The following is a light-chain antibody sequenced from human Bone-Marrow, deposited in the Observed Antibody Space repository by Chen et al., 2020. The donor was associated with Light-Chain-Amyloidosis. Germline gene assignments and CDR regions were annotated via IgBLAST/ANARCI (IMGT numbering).Light chain of an antibody. CDR2: EVT. V-gene: IGLV2-14*01. CDR1: SSDVGGDNH. Sequence: QSALTQPASVSGSPGQSITISCTGTSSDVGGDNHVSLYQKHPDKAPKLMIYEVTNRPSWVPDRFSGSKSDNTASLTISGRQTEDEADYFCSSYTITNTLVFGSGTRVTVL. J-gene: IGLJ1*01. CDR3: SSYTITNTLV.